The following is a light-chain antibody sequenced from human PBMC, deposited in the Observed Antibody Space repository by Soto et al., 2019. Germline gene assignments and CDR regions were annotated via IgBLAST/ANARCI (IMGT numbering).Light chain of an antibody. V-gene: IGLV2-14*01. CDR1: SSDVGSYNY. J-gene: IGLJ2*01. CDR2: EVS. Sequence: QSALTQPASVSGSPGQSITISCTGTSSDVGSYNYVSWYQQHPGKAPKLLIYEVSNRPSGVSNRFSGSKSGNTASLTISGREAEDEADYYCSSYTSSSTSGVFGGGTKLTVL. CDR3: SSYTSSSTSGV.